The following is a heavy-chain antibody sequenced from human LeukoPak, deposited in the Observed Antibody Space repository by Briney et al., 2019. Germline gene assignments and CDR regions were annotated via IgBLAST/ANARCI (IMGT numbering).Heavy chain of an antibody. Sequence: GGSLRLSCAASGFTFSSYSMNWVRQAPGKGLESVSSISSSSSYIYYADSVKGRFTISRDNAKNSQYLQMNSLRAEDTAVYYCAKDSAFYYIDVWGKGTTVIISS. V-gene: IGHV3-21*01. CDR2: ISSSSSYI. D-gene: IGHD3-10*01. CDR3: AKDSAFYYIDV. J-gene: IGHJ6*03. CDR1: GFTFSSYS.